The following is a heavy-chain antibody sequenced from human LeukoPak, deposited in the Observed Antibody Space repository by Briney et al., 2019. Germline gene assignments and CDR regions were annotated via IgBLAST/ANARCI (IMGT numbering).Heavy chain of an antibody. J-gene: IGHJ4*02. CDR3: ARGPYSSSWYVDY. D-gene: IGHD6-13*01. CDR2: ISSSSSYI. CDR1: GFTFSSYS. V-gene: IGHV3-21*01. Sequence: GGSLRLSCAASGFTFSSYSMNWVRQAPGKGLEWVSSISSSSSYIYYADSVKGRFTISRDNAKNSLYLQMNSLRAEDTAVYYCARGPYSSSWYVDYWGQRTLVTVSS.